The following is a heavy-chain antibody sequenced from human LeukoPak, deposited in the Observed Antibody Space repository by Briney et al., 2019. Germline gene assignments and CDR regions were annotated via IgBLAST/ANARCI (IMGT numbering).Heavy chain of an antibody. J-gene: IGHJ4*02. Sequence: PSETLSLTCAVYGGSFSSYYWSWIRQPPGKGLEWIGYIYYSGSTNYNPSLKSRVTISVDTSKNQFSLKLSSVTAADTAVYYCARFYDILTGPIDYWGQGTLVTVSS. D-gene: IGHD3-9*01. CDR1: GGSFSSYY. CDR2: IYYSGST. CDR3: ARFYDILTGPIDY. V-gene: IGHV4-59*08.